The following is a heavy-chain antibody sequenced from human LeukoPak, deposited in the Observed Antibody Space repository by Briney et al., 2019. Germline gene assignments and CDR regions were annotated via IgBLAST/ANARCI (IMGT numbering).Heavy chain of an antibody. CDR3: ARAVLRYFDWLLAYNWFGP. CDR2: INHSGST. D-gene: IGHD3-9*01. V-gene: IGHV4-34*01. Sequence: SETLSLTCAVYGGSFSGYYWSWIRQPPGRGPEWIGEINHSGSTNYNPSLKSRVTISVDTSKNQFSLKLSSVTAADTAVYYCARAVLRYFDWLLAYNWFGPWGQGTLVTVSS. J-gene: IGHJ5*02. CDR1: GGSFSGYY.